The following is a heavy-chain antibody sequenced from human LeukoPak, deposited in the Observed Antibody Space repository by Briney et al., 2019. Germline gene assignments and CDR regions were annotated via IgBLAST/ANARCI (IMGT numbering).Heavy chain of an antibody. Sequence: GASVKVSCKASGYTFTSYGISWVRQAPGQGLEWMGWISAYNGNTNYAQKLQGRVTMTTDTSTSTAYMELRSLRSDDTAVYYCARDGGFECSSTSCYDFDYWGQGTLVTVSS. J-gene: IGHJ4*02. CDR3: ARDGGFECSSTSCYDFDY. CDR1: GYTFTSYG. CDR2: ISAYNGNT. D-gene: IGHD2-2*01. V-gene: IGHV1-18*01.